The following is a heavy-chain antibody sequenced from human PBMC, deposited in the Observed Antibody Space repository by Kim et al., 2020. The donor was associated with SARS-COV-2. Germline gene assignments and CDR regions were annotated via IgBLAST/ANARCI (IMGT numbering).Heavy chain of an antibody. D-gene: IGHD3-10*01. CDR3: AKDQYGSGSRYTPLDY. CDR1: GFTFSSYG. J-gene: IGHJ4*02. CDR2: IWYDGSNK. V-gene: IGHV3-33*06. Sequence: GGSLRLSCAASGFTFSSYGMHWVRQAPGKGLEWVAVIWYDGSNKYYADSVKGRFTISRDNSKNTLYLQMNSLRAEDTAVYYCAKDQYGSGSRYTPLDYWGQGTLVTVSS.